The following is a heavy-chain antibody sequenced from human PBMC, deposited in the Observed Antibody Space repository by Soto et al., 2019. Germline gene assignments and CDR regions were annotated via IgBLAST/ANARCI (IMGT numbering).Heavy chain of an antibody. J-gene: IGHJ4*02. CDR3: ARTADGYNYLNY. CDR2: IYYSGST. D-gene: IGHD5-12*01. V-gene: IGHV4-31*03. Sequence: PSETLSLTCTVSGGSISSGGYYWSCIRQHPGKGLEWIGYIYYSGSTYYNPSLESRVIISVDTSKNQISLRLSSVTAADTAVYYCARTADGYNYLNYWGQGTLVTVSS. CDR1: GGSISSGGYY.